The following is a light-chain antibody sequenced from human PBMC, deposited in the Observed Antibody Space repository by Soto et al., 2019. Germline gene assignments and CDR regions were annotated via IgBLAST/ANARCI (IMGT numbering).Light chain of an antibody. Sequence: EFVLRQSPASQSLASGERVALSCRASQTVITYLAWYQQKHGQAPRLLIFDATKRVTGIPARFSGSGSGTDGTITISSLEQEDGPVYYCHQRKSWTRTFGQGTKVDIK. CDR2: DAT. J-gene: IGKJ1*01. CDR1: QTVITY. V-gene: IGKV3-11*01. CDR3: HQRKSWTRT.